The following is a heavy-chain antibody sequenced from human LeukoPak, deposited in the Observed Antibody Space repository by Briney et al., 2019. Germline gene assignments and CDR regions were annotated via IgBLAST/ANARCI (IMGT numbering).Heavy chain of an antibody. V-gene: IGHV4-39*02. CDR2: TYYSGST. J-gene: IGHJ4*02. CDR1: GGSISSSSYY. D-gene: IGHD5-18*01. Sequence: PSETLSLTCTVSGGSISSSSYYWGWIRQPPGKGLEWIGSTYYSGSTYYNPSLKSRVTISVDTSKNQFSLKLSSVTAADTAVYYCAREGYSPFFDYWGQGTLVTVSS. CDR3: AREGYSPFFDY.